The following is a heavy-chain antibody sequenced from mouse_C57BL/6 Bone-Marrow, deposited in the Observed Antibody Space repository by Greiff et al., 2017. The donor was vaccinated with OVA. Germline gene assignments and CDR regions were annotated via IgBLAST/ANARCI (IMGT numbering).Heavy chain of an antibody. CDR2: IDPSDSYT. CDR1: GYTFTSYW. V-gene: IGHV1-69*01. D-gene: IGHD1-1*01. CDR3: ARYFYYCGSSYAMDY. Sequence: VQLQQPGAELVMPGASVKLSCKASGYTFTSYWMHWVKQRPGQGLEWIGEIDPSDSYTNYNQKFKGKSTLTVDKSSSTAYMQLSSLTSEDSAVYSCARYFYYCGSSYAMDYWGQGTSVTVSS. J-gene: IGHJ4*01.